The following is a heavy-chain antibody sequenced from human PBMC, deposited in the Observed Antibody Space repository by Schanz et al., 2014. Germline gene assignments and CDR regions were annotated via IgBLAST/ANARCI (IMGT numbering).Heavy chain of an antibody. CDR2: VNHGGYT. Sequence: QVHLQQWGAGLLQPSETLSLTCAFSGGSFSGYWWTWVRQSPGKGLEWIGEVNHGGYTNYNPSLKRRAPISVGTSKTQFFLKLSSVAAADTAVYYCARHLAESAAAAFDSWGQGTLVAVSS. D-gene: IGHD2-2*01. J-gene: IGHJ4*02. V-gene: IGHV4-34*02. CDR1: GGSFSGYW. CDR3: ARHLAESAAAAFDS.